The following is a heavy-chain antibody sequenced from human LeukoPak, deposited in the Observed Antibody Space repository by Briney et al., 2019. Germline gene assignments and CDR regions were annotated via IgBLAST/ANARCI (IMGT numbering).Heavy chain of an antibody. D-gene: IGHD5-18*01. CDR1: GITFSGYW. V-gene: IGHV3-74*01. CDR3: ARAPMGGYTYTMGS. CDR2: ISSDGSST. Sequence: QPGGSLRLSGAASGITFSGYWMHWVRQAPGKGLVWVARISSDGSSTNYADSVKGRFTLSRDNAKNTLYLQMDSLRAEDTAVYYCARAPMGGYTYTMGSWGQGTLVIVSS. J-gene: IGHJ5*02.